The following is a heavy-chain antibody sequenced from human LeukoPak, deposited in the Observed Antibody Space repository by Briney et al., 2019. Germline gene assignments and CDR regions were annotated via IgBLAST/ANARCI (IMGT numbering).Heavy chain of an antibody. D-gene: IGHD3-22*01. CDR2: INHSEST. J-gene: IGHJ3*02. V-gene: IGHV4-34*01. CDR1: GGSFNVYY. CDR3: ATKDSSDYHYGGFDI. Sequence: PSETLSLTCAIYGGSFNVYYWGWIRQPPGKELEWIGEINHSESTNYNPSLKSRVTISIEESKRQLTLKLTSVTVADTAVYYCATKDSSDYHYGGFDIWGQGTMVTVSS.